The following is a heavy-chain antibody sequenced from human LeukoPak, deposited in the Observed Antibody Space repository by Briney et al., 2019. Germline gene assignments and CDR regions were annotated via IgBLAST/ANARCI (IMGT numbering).Heavy chain of an antibody. V-gene: IGHV1-2*02. CDR2: INPNSGGT. Sequence: ASVKVSCKASGYTFTAYSMHWVRQAPGQGLEWMGWINPNSGGTNYAQKFQGRVTMTRDTSITTAYMELSRLRSDDTAVYYCARDYCSGGSCWPGYWGQGTLVTVSS. CDR1: GYTFTAYS. J-gene: IGHJ4*02. D-gene: IGHD2-15*01. CDR3: ARDYCSGGSCWPGY.